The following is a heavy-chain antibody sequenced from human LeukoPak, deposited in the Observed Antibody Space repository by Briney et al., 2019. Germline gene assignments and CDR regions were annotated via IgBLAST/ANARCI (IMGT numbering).Heavy chain of an antibody. J-gene: IGHJ3*02. D-gene: IGHD3-9*01. Sequence: PSETLSLTCTVSGGSVSSRPHFWAWTRQTPGKGLEWIGTIYYTGSANYNPSLKSRVTMSVDTSKDHFSLNLSSVTATDTAVYFCVRLLGGYFAGNTFDIWGQGTVVSVSS. V-gene: IGHV4-39*02. CDR3: VRLLGGYFAGNTFDI. CDR2: IYYTGSA. CDR1: GGSVSSRPHF.